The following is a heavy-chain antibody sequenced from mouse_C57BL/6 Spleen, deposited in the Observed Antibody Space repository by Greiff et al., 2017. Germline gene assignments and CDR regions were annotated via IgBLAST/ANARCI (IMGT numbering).Heavy chain of an antibody. CDR2: INPDSSTI. CDR1: GIDFSRYW. Sequence: EVKLMESGGGLVQPGGSLKLSCAASGIDFSRYWMSWVRRAPGKGLEWIGEINPDSSTINYAPSLKDKFIISRDNAKNTLYLQMSKVRSEDTALYYCARPDHYGSSLPFAYWGQGTLVTVSA. D-gene: IGHD1-1*01. J-gene: IGHJ3*01. V-gene: IGHV4-1*01. CDR3: ARPDHYGSSLPFAY.